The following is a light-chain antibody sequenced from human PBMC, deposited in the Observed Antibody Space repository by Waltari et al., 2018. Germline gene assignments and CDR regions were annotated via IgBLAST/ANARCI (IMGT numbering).Light chain of an antibody. Sequence: DIVMTQSPDSLAVSLGERATLNCKSSQSVLYSSNNKNYLAWYQQNPGQPPKLLMYWASTRESGVPDRFSGSGSGTDFTLTSSSLQAEDVAVYYCQQYYSTLWTFGQGTKVEIK. CDR3: QQYYSTLWT. CDR2: WAS. J-gene: IGKJ1*01. CDR1: QSVLYSSNNKNY. V-gene: IGKV4-1*01.